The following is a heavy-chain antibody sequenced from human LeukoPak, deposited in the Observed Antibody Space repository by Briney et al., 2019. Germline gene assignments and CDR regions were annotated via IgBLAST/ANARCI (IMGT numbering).Heavy chain of an antibody. Sequence: PGESLRLSCAASGFTFSNAWMSWVRQAPGRGLEWVGRIKRKGDDGTIDYAAPVKGRLSISRDDSKNTLYQQMNSLKSEDTAVYYCTARTGRSDFDYWGQGTLVTVSS. CDR2: IKRKGDDGTI. CDR3: TARTGRSDFDY. CDR1: GFTFSNAW. D-gene: IGHD3/OR15-3a*01. J-gene: IGHJ4*02. V-gene: IGHV3-15*01.